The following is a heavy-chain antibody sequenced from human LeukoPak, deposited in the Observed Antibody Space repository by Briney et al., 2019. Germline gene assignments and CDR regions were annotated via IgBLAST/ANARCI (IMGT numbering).Heavy chain of an antibody. J-gene: IGHJ4*02. CDR3: ARKEYDILTGYYKGGY. CDR2: INHSGST. D-gene: IGHD3-9*01. V-gene: IGHV4-34*01. CDR1: GGSFSGYY. Sequence: SETLSLTCAVYGGSFSGYYWSWIRQPPGKGLEWIGEINHSGSTNYNPSLKSRLTISVDTSKKQVSLKLSSVTAADTAVYYCARKEYDILTGYYKGGYWGQGTLVTVSS.